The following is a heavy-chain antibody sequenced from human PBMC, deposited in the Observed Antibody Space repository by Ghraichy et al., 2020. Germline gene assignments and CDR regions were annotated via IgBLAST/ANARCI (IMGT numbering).Heavy chain of an antibody. J-gene: IGHJ4*02. D-gene: IGHD5-18*01. V-gene: IGHV4-39*01. Sequence: SETLSLTCSVSGDSISSNTYYWGWIRQPPGKGLEWIGSIYYSGSTYYNPSLKSRVTISVDTSKSQFSLKLSSVTAADTAVYYCARGPIPLWLMIWGQGTLVTVSS. CDR3: ARGPIPLWLMI. CDR1: GDSISSNTYY. CDR2: IYYSGST.